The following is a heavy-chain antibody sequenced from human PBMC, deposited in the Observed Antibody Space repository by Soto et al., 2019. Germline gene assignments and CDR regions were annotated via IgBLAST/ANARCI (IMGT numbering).Heavy chain of an antibody. Sequence: PSETLSLTCAVSGGSISSGGYSWSWIRQPPGKGLEWIGYIYHSGSTYYNPSLKSRVTILVDRSKNQSSLKLSSVTATDTAVYYCARTAVEVGATCFAYWGQGTLVTVSS. CDR3: ARTAVEVGATCFAY. V-gene: IGHV4-30-2*01. CDR2: IYHSGST. J-gene: IGHJ4*02. CDR1: GGSISSGGYS. D-gene: IGHD1-26*01.